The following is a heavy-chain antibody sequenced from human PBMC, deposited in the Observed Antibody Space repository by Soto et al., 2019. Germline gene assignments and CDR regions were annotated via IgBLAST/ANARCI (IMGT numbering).Heavy chain of an antibody. Sequence: PSETLSLTCTVSGGSISSSSYYWGWIRQPPGKGLEWIGSIYYSGSTYYNPSLKSRVTISVDTSKNQFSLKLSSVTAADTAVYYCARGRITIFGVVIMWFDPWGQGTLVTVSS. J-gene: IGHJ5*02. V-gene: IGHV4-39*01. CDR2: IYYSGST. CDR3: ARGRITIFGVVIMWFDP. D-gene: IGHD3-3*01. CDR1: GGSISSSSYY.